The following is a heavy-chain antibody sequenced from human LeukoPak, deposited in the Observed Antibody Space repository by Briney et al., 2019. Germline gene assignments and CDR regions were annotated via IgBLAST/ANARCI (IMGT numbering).Heavy chain of an antibody. CDR2: IYHSGST. CDR3: ASSYYDGFDY. D-gene: IGHD3-22*01. J-gene: IGHJ4*02. Sequence: PSQTLSLTCAVSGGSISSGGYSWGWIRQPPGKGLEWIGYIYHSGSTYYNTSLKRRVTISVDRSKNQFSLKLSSVTAADTAVYYCASSYYDGFDYWGQGTLVTVSS. V-gene: IGHV4-30-2*01. CDR1: GGSISSGGYS.